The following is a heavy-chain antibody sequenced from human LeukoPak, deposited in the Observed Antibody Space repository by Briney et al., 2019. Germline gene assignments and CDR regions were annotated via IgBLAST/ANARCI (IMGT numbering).Heavy chain of an antibody. CDR2: IKKDGSEK. V-gene: IGHV3-7*01. D-gene: IGHD3-10*01. CDR3: AREEKVRGVIIYYYMDV. Sequence: PGGSLRLSCAASGFTFSSYWMSWVRQAPGKGLEWVANIKKDGSEKYYVDSVKGRFTISRDNAKNSLYLQMNSLRAEDTAVYYCAREEKVRGVIIYYYMDVWGKGTTVTISS. J-gene: IGHJ6*03. CDR1: GFTFSSYW.